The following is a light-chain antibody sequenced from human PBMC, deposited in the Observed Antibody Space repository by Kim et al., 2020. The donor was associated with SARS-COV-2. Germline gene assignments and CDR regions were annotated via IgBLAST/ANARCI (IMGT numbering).Light chain of an antibody. CDR3: QQRSNWPPIT. V-gene: IGKV3-11*01. Sequence: SPGESAPLSCRASQSVSSYLAWYQQKPGQAPRLLIYDASNRATGIPARFSGSGSGTDFTLTISSLEPEDFAVYYCQQRSNWPPITFGQGTRLEIK. CDR2: DAS. CDR1: QSVSSY. J-gene: IGKJ5*01.